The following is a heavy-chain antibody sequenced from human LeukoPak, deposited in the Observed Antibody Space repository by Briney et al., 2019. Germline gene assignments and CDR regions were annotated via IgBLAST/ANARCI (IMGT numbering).Heavy chain of an antibody. CDR3: ARMEGSMVRGVDP. CDR2: INPSGGST. D-gene: IGHD3-10*01. Sequence: GASVKVSCKASGYTFTCYYMHWVRQAPGQGLEWMGIINPSGGSTSYAQKFQGRVTMTRDTSTSTVYMELSSLRSEDTAVYYCARMEGSMVRGVDPWGQGTLVTVSS. J-gene: IGHJ5*02. V-gene: IGHV1-46*01. CDR1: GYTFTCYY.